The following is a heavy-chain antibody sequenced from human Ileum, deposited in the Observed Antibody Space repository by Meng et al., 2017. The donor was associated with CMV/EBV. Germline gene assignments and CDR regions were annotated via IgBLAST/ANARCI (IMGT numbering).Heavy chain of an antibody. V-gene: IGHV4-30-4*01. CDR3: ARGWGIAVRPLDY. Sequence: QVQRQDSGPVLVEPSQTLSLTCTVSGDSMSSGYYYWMWIRQTPGKGLEWIGHIHDSGSTYYNPSLQSRVTTSVDTSKNQFSLKLSSVTAADTAVYYCARGWGIAVRPLDYWGQGTLVTVSS. CDR1: GDSMSSGYYY. D-gene: IGHD6-6*01. J-gene: IGHJ4*02. CDR2: IHDSGST.